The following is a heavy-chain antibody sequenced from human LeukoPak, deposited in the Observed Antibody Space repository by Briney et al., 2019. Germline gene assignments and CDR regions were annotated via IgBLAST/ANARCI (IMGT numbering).Heavy chain of an antibody. J-gene: IGHJ4*02. D-gene: IGHD6-13*01. V-gene: IGHV3-48*01. CDR2: ISSSTSTI. Sequence: GGSLRLSCAASGFTFSSYSMNWVRQAPGKGLEWVSYISSSTSTIYYADSVKGRFTISRDNSKNTLYMQMNSLRPEDTAMYYCAKDRRSESILPAGTVNDYWGQGTLVSVSS. CDR3: AKDRRSESILPAGTVNDY. CDR1: GFTFSSYS.